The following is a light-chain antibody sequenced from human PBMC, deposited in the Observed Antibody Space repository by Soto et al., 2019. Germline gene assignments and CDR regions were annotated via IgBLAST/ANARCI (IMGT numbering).Light chain of an antibody. Sequence: DIQMTQSPSTLSASVGDRVTITCRASQSINSWLAWYQQKPGKAPNLLIYKASTLETGVPSRFSGSGSGTDFTLTISSLESDGFAIYYCQQRYSWLRVFGPGTKVDIK. CDR2: KAS. V-gene: IGKV1-5*03. CDR3: QQRYSWLRV. J-gene: IGKJ1*01. CDR1: QSINSW.